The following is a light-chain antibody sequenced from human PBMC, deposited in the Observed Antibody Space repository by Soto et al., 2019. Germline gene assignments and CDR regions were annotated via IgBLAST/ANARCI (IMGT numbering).Light chain of an antibody. J-gene: IGKJ1*01. V-gene: IGKV1-5*01. CDR2: DVS. CDR3: IQYKCYCK. CDR1: QSVGNW. Sequence: DIQMTQSPSTVSASVGERVTITCRASQSVGNWLAWYQHKPGKAPKLLIYDVSSLESGLPSRFSGSGSGTEFTLTISRLQPDEGANYYCIQYKCYCKFAQGIKLDIK.